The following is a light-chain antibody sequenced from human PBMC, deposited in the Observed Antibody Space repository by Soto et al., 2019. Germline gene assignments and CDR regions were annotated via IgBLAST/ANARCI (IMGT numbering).Light chain of an antibody. CDR3: QSYDSSLSAFYV. CDR2: DNN. V-gene: IGLV1-40*01. CDR1: SSNIGAGYD. Sequence: QSVLTQPPSVSGAPGQKVTISCTGSSSNIGAGYDVHWYQQIPGTAPKLLIYDNNNRPSGVPDRFSGSKSGTSASLAITGLQAEDEVDYYCQSYDSSLSAFYVFGTGTKVTVL. J-gene: IGLJ1*01.